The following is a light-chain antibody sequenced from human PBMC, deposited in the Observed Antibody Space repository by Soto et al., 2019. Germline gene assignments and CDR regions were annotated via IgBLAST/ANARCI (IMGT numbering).Light chain of an antibody. CDR1: QSVSSSY. Sequence: EIVLTQSPGTLSLSPGERATLSCRASQSVSSSYLAWYQQKPGQAPRLLIYGASSRDTGIPDRFSGSGSGTDFTLTISRLEPEDFAVYYCQRYGSSPTFGPGTKVDIK. CDR3: QRYGSSPT. V-gene: IGKV3-20*01. J-gene: IGKJ3*01. CDR2: GAS.